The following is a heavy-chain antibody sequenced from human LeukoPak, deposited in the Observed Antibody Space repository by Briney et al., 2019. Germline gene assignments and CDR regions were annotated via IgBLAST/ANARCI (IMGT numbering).Heavy chain of an antibody. J-gene: IGHJ6*03. V-gene: IGHV1-8*02. CDR2: MNPNSGNT. D-gene: IGHD5-18*01. CDR1: GYTFTGYY. CDR3: ASRGYSYGHLYYYYYMDV. Sequence: ASVKVSCKASGYTFTGYYMHWVRQATGQGLEWMGWMNPNSGNTGYAQKFQGRVTMTRNTSISTAYMELSSLRSEDTAVYYCASRGYSYGHLYYYYYMDVWGKGTTVTVSS.